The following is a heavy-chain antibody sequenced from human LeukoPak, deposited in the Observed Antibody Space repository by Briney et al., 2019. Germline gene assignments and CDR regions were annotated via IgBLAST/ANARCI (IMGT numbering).Heavy chain of an antibody. CDR2: ISSSGSYI. Sequence: ETLSLTCTVSGGSISSSSYYWGWIRQPPGKGLEWVSSISSSGSYIYYADSLKGRFTISRDNAKNSLYLQMNSLRAEDTAVYYCAREMDCSGGSCPFDYWGQGTLVTVSS. J-gene: IGHJ4*02. CDR1: GGSISSSS. D-gene: IGHD2-15*01. CDR3: AREMDCSGGSCPFDY. V-gene: IGHV3-21*01.